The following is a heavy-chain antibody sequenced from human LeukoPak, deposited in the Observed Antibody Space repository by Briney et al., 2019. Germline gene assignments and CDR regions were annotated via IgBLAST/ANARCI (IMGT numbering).Heavy chain of an antibody. CDR3: ARELLRGVVVIPATFDY. V-gene: IGHV3-21*01. Sequence: PGGTLRLSCAASGFSFSSYSMNWVRQAPGKGLEWVSSISKSSNYIYYADSVKGRFTISRDNAKNSLYLQMNSLRAEDTAVYYCARELLRGVVVIPATFDYWGQGTLVTASS. CDR1: GFSFSSYS. CDR2: ISKSSNYI. D-gene: IGHD2-15*01. J-gene: IGHJ4*02.